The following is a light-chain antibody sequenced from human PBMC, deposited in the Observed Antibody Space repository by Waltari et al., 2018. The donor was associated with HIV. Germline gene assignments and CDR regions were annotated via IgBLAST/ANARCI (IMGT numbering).Light chain of an antibody. CDR3: SSYTRRGTVV. V-gene: IGLV2-14*01. J-gene: IGLJ2*01. CDR1: SSDIGYYDY. Sequence: QSALTQPASVSGSPGQSIVLPCTGSSSDIGYYDYVPWYQQYPGQAPKALSYEVTSRPSGTSSLFSGSKSATTAFLAISKLQTDDEADYFCSSYTRRGTVVFGGGTRLTVL. CDR2: EVT.